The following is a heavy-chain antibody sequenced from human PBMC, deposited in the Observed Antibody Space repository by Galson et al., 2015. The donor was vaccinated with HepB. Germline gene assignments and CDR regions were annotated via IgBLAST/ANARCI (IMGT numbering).Heavy chain of an antibody. Sequence: SLRLSCAASGFTVSGNHMSWVRQAPGKGLEWVSVIYIGGDTYYADSVKGRFTISRDNSKNTVYLQMNSLRPEDTAVYYCAKDQGDAYVNYYYYHGMDLWGQGTTVIVSS. CDR1: GFTVSGNH. CDR2: IYIGGDT. D-gene: IGHD3-16*01. CDR3: AKDQGDAYVNYYYYHGMDL. V-gene: IGHV3-66*02. J-gene: IGHJ6*02.